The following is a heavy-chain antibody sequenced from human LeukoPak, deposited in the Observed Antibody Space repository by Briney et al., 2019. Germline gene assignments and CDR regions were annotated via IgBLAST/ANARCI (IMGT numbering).Heavy chain of an antibody. CDR1: GFTFSSYG. Sequence: GRSLRLSCAASGFTFSSYGMHWVRQAPGKGLEWVANIKQDGSEKYYVDSVKGRFTISRDNAKNSLYLQMNSLRAEDTAVYYCASSRLFYWGQGTLVTVSS. D-gene: IGHD2/OR15-2a*01. CDR2: IKQDGSEK. V-gene: IGHV3-7*01. CDR3: ASSRLFY. J-gene: IGHJ4*02.